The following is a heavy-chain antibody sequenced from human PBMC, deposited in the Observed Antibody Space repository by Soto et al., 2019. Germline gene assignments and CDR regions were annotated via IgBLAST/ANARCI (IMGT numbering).Heavy chain of an antibody. D-gene: IGHD6-19*01. CDR1: GFTFSSYG. CDR3: ASIAVAGRYGMDV. Sequence: QVQLVESGRGVVQPGRSLRLSCAASGFTFSSYGMHWVRQAPGKGLEWVAVIWYDGSNKYYADSVKGRFTISRDNSKNTLYLQMNSLRAEDTAVYYCASIAVAGRYGMDVWGQGTTVTVSS. J-gene: IGHJ6*02. V-gene: IGHV3-33*01. CDR2: IWYDGSNK.